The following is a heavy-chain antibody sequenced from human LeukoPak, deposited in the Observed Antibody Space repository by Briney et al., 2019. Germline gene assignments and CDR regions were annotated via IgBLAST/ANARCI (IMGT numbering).Heavy chain of an antibody. J-gene: IGHJ4*02. CDR1: GYSFTSHW. CDR2: IYPGDSDT. D-gene: IGHD5-12*01. CDR3: AKRHSGYGFFDY. Sequence: GESLKISCKGSGYSFTSHWIGWVRQMPGKGLEWMGTIYPGDSDTRYSPSFRGQVTISVDKSISTAYLQWSSLKASDTAMYYCAKRHSGYGFFDYWGQGTLVTVSS. V-gene: IGHV5-51*01.